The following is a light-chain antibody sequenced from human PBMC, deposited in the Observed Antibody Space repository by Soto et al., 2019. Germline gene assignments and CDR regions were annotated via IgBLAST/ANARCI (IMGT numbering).Light chain of an antibody. J-gene: IGLJ1*01. CDR1: SGDIGSYNR. CDR3: QSYDRSLSGSV. V-gene: IGLV2-14*01. Sequence: QSALTQPASVSGSPGQSITISCTGTSGDIGSYNRVSWYQQHPGKAPKLIIYEVTDRPSGVPDRFSGSRSGTSASLAITGLQAEDEADYYCQSYDRSLSGSVFGAGTKLTVL. CDR2: EVT.